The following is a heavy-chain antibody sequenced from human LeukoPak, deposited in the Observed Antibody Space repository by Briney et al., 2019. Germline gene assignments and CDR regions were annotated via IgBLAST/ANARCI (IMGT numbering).Heavy chain of an antibody. CDR1: GFTFSSYA. CDR3: ARAGDPTYDFWSGYFTANYYYMDV. D-gene: IGHD3-3*01. Sequence: GGSLRLSCAASGFTFSSYAMHWVRQAPGKGLEWVAVISYDGSNKYYADSVKGRFTISRDNSKNTPYLQMNSLRAEDTAVYYCARAGDPTYDFWSGYFTANYYYMDVWGKGTTVTVSS. CDR2: ISYDGSNK. J-gene: IGHJ6*03. V-gene: IGHV3-30*04.